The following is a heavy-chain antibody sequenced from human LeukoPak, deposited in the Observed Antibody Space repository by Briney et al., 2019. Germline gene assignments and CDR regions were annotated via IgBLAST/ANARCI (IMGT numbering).Heavy chain of an antibody. D-gene: IGHD3-10*01. CDR1: GLTFSSYA. Sequence: GGSLRLSCAASGLTFSSYAMSWVRQAPGKGLEWVSAISGSGGSTYYADSVKGRFTISRDNSKNTLYLQMNSLRAEDTAVYYCAKGVRGLNYFDYWGQGTLVTVSS. J-gene: IGHJ4*02. CDR2: ISGSGGST. CDR3: AKGVRGLNYFDY. V-gene: IGHV3-23*01.